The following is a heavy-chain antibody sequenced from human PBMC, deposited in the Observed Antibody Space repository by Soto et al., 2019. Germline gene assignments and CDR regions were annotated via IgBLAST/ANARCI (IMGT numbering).Heavy chain of an antibody. V-gene: IGHV3-23*01. Sequence: EVQLLESGGGVVQPGGSLRLSCVASGFNFKKFAMAWVRQAPGEGLEWVSGISCCGGSTSYADSVKGRFSIARDDSKNTLSLQMNSLRVEDTAQYCCAKADGEQWLVPHLVNWGQGTLVTVS. CDR3: AKADGEQWLVPHLVN. CDR1: GFNFKKFA. D-gene: IGHD6-19*01. J-gene: IGHJ4*02. CDR2: ISCCGGST.